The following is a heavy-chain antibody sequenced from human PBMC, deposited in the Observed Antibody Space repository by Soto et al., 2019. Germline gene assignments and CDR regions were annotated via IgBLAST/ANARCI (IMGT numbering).Heavy chain of an antibody. CDR3: ARHRGPMVRGVISNWFDP. J-gene: IGHJ5*02. V-gene: IGHV4-39*01. CDR2: IYDSGST. CDR1: GGSISSSSYY. Sequence: SETRSLTCTVSGGSISSSSYYWGWIRQPPGKGLEWIGSIYDSGSTYYNPSLKRQVTISVDTSKNQFSLKLSSVTAADTAVYYCARHRGPMVRGVISNWFDPWGQGTLVTVSS. D-gene: IGHD3-10*01.